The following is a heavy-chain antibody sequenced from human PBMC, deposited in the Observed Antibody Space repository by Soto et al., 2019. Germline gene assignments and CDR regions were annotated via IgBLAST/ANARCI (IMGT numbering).Heavy chain of an antibody. CDR2: LKRDASEK. CDR3: ARVSATAWHVNGRDYMDF. D-gene: IGHD2-2*02. V-gene: IGHV3-7*03. CDR1: GFPVGSYR. J-gene: IGHJ4*02. Sequence: SLRLSCAASGFPVGSYRVTGSPRARGTGLEGLATLKRDASEKKSLATVKGRFTITRDNATNSLFLQMNSLSAEDTAVYYCARVSATAWHVNGRDYMDFWGQGAMVTVSS.